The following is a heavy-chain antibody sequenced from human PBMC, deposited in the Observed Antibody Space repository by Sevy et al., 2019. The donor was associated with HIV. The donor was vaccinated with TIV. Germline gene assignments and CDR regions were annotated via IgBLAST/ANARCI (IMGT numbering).Heavy chain of an antibody. V-gene: IGHV3-30*04. J-gene: IGHJ4*02. CDR2: ISYDGSNK. D-gene: IGHD3-22*01. CDR3: ARTMYYYDSSGYYNY. Sequence: GGSLRLSCAASGFTFSSYAMHWVRQAPGKGLEWVAVISYDGSNKYYADSVKGRFTTSRDNSKNTLYLQMNSLRAEDTAVYYCARTMYYYDSSGYYNYWGQGTLVTVSS. CDR1: GFTFSSYA.